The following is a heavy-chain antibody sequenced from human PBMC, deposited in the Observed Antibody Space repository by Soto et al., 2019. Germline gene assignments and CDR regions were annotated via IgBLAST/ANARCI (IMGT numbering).Heavy chain of an antibody. V-gene: IGHV3-33*01. Sequence: ESGGGVVQPGRSLRLSCAASGFTFSSYGMHWVRQAPGKGLEWVAVIWYDGSNKYYADSVKGRFTISRDNSKNTLYLQMNSLRAEDTAVYYCARAAVAGGFDYWGQGTLVTVSS. J-gene: IGHJ4*02. CDR1: GFTFSSYG. CDR2: IWYDGSNK. CDR3: ARAAVAGGFDY. D-gene: IGHD6-19*01.